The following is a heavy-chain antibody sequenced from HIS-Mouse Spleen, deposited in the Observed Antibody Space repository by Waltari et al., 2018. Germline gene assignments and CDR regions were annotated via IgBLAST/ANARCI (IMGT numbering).Heavy chain of an antibody. J-gene: IGHJ4*02. Sequence: QVQLVESGGGVVQPGRSLRLSCAASGFTFSSYAMHWVRQAPGKGWSGVEGISYDGNNKNYAESVKCRFTISRENSKNTLYLQMNSLRAEDTAVYYCARDHRNNWAIRDWGQGTLVTVSS. V-gene: IGHV3-30-3*01. CDR3: ARDHRNNWAIRD. D-gene: IGHD1-20*01. CDR2: ISYDGNNK. CDR1: GFTFSSYA.